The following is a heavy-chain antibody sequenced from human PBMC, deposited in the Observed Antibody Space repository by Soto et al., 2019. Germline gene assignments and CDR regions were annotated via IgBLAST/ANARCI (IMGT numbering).Heavy chain of an antibody. Sequence: QAQLVQSGNEVKEPGASVKVSCKTSGYTFTSYGISWVRQAPGHGLEWMGWIDAHSGYTLYGHRVQGRVTMTVDRSTDIGYMDLRSLTFDDTAVYYCARVLDEGRPADHWGQGTLVTVSS. J-gene: IGHJ4*02. CDR2: IDAHSGYT. V-gene: IGHV1-18*01. D-gene: IGHD3-3*01. CDR1: GYTFTSYG. CDR3: ARVLDEGRPADH.